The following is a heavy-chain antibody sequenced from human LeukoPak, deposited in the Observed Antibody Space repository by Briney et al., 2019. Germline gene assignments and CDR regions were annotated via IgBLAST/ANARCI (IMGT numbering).Heavy chain of an antibody. D-gene: IGHD5-24*01. CDR3: ARCSSRRLGFDL. CDR1: GFTFDNAW. V-gene: IGHV3-15*01. Sequence: GGSLRLSCAASGFTFDNAWMNWVRQAPGKGLEWVGRIKSKTDGGTIAYAAPVKGRFTISRDDSKNTLYLQMNSLRAEDTAVYYCARCSSRRLGFDLWGRGTLVAVSS. J-gene: IGHJ2*01. CDR2: IKSKTDGGTI.